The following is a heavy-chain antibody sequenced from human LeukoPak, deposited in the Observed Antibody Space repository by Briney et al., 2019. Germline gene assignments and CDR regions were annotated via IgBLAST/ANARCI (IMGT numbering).Heavy chain of an antibody. CDR3: ARAGYYDSSGYYYY. Sequence: SETLSLTCAVSGYSISSGYYWGWIRQPPGKGLEWIGSIYHSGSTYYNPSLKGRVTISVDTSKNQFSLKLSSVTAADTAVYYCARAGYYDSSGYYYYWGQGTLVTVSS. V-gene: IGHV4-38-2*01. CDR1: GYSISSGYY. J-gene: IGHJ4*02. CDR2: IYHSGST. D-gene: IGHD3-22*01.